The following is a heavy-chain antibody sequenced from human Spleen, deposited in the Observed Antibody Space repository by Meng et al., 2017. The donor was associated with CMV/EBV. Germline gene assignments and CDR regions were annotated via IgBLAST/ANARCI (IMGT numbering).Heavy chain of an antibody. J-gene: IGHJ4*02. CDR3: ARVSNYNFWSYFDY. CDR1: GFTFSRYA. Sequence: SCAASGFTFSRYAMHWVRQAPGKGLYYVSAITDNGGSTYYADSVKGRFTISRDNSKNTLYLQMGSLRAEDMAVYYCARVSNYNFWSYFDYWGQGALVTVSS. D-gene: IGHD3-3*01. V-gene: IGHV3-64*02. CDR2: ITDNGGST.